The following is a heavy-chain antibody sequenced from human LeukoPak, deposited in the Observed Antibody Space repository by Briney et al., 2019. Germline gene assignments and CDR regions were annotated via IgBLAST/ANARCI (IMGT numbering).Heavy chain of an antibody. CDR2: ISAYNGNT. J-gene: IGHJ5*02. CDR3: ARPNRLERNNWFDP. CDR1: GYTFTSYG. D-gene: IGHD1-14*01. Sequence: ASVKVSCKASGYTFTSYGISWVRQAPGQGLQWMGWISAYNGNTNYAQKLQGRVTMTTDTSTSTAYMELRSLRSDDTAVYYCARPNRLERNNWFDPWGQGTLATVSS. V-gene: IGHV1-18*01.